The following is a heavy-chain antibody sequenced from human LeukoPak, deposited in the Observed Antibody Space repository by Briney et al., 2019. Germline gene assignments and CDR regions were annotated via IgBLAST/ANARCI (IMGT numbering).Heavy chain of an antibody. J-gene: IGHJ6*02. CDR2: INSDGSST. D-gene: IGHD6-6*01. V-gene: IGHV3-74*01. CDR3: VSNPYSSSSQKYYYYYGMDV. CDR1: GFTFSSYW. Sequence: QAGGSLRLSCAASGFTFSSYWMHWVRQAPGKGLVWVSRINSDGSSTSYADSVKGRFTISRDNAKNTLYLQMNSLRAEDTAVYYCVSNPYSSSSQKYYYYYGMDVWGQGTTVTVSS.